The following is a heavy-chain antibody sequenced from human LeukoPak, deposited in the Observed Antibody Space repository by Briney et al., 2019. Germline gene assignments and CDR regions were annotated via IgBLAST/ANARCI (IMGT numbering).Heavy chain of an antibody. Sequence: SETLSLTCTVSGGSISSYYWSWIRQPPGKGLEWIGYIYSSGSTNYIPSLKSRVIISLDTSKSQFSLKLSSVTAADTAVYYCARSFSARMFFDYWGQGSLVTVSS. J-gene: IGHJ4*02. V-gene: IGHV4-59*01. D-gene: IGHD2/OR15-2a*01. CDR2: IYSSGST. CDR1: GGSISSYY. CDR3: ARSFSARMFFDY.